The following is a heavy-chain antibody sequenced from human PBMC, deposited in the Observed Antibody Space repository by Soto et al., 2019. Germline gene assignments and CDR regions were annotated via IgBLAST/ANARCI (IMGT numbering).Heavy chain of an antibody. J-gene: IGHJ5*02. CDR3: ARGQRFSDWFDP. CDR1: GGSMSSYY. CDR2: VYSSGGT. V-gene: IGHV4-4*07. Sequence: QVHLQQSGPGLVNPSETLSLTCTVSGGSMSSYYWTWIRQPAGKGLELIGRVYSSGGTHYNPSLKSRVTLSLDTSKNQFSLRLLSVTDADSAVYYCARGQRFSDWFDPWGQGTLVTVSS. D-gene: IGHD3-3*01.